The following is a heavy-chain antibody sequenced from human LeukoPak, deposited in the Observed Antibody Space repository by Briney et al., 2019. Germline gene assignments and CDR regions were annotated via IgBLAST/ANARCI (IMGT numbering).Heavy chain of an antibody. Sequence: GRSLRLSCAASGFTFSSYAMHWVRQAPGKGLEWVAVISYDGSNKYYADSVKGRFTISRDNSKNTLYLRMNSLRAEDTAVYYCASSGWYLYFDYWGQGTLVTVSS. CDR1: GFTFSSYA. J-gene: IGHJ4*02. CDR3: ASSGWYLYFDY. D-gene: IGHD6-19*01. CDR2: ISYDGSNK. V-gene: IGHV3-30-3*01.